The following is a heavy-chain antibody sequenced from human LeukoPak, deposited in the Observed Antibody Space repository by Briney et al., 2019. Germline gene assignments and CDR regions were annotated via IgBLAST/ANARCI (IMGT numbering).Heavy chain of an antibody. CDR2: IYYSGST. CDR3: ARDYSSGWYGY. V-gene: IGHV4-59*01. Sequence: SETLSLTCTVSGGSISSYYWSWIRQPPGKGLEWIGYIYYSGSTNYNPSLKSRVTISVDTSKNQFSLKLSSVTAADTAVYYCARDYSSGWYGYWGQGTLVTVSS. J-gene: IGHJ4*02. CDR1: GGSISSYY. D-gene: IGHD6-19*01.